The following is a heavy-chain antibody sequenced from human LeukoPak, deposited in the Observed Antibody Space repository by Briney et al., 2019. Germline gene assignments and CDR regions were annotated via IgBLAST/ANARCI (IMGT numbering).Heavy chain of an antibody. D-gene: IGHD4-17*01. CDR2: MNPNSGNT. V-gene: IGHV1-8*01. Sequence: GASVKVSCKASGYTFTSYDINWVRQATGQGLEWMGWMNPNSGNTGYAQKFQGRVTITKDESTRTAYLELTSLTSDDTAVYYCARDVHGDYGSGWFDPWGQGTLVSVSS. J-gene: IGHJ5*02. CDR1: GYTFTSYD. CDR3: ARDVHGDYGSGWFDP.